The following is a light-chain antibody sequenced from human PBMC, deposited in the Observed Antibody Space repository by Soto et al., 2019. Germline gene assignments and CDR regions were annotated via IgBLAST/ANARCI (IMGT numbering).Light chain of an antibody. CDR2: HAS. Sequence: EIVLTQSPGTLSLSPGERATLSCRASQTVGRNYLAWFQQKPGQPPRLLVSHASTKAAGIPDRFSGSGSGTDFTLTVSTLERVDFAVYYCHQHAFAPLTFGGGTKVEIK. CDR1: QTVGRNY. V-gene: IGKV3-20*01. J-gene: IGKJ4*01. CDR3: HQHAFAPLT.